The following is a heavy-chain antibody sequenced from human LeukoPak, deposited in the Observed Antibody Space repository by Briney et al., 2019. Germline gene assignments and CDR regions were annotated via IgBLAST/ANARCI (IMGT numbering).Heavy chain of an antibody. D-gene: IGHD6-6*01. CDR3: ARSSYSSSSSV. J-gene: IGHJ3*01. CDR2: INSDGSEG. CDR1: GFTFSGFW. Sequence: GGSLRLSCAVSGFTFSGFWMSWSRQAPGKGLGWVASINSDGSEGYYADVVKGRFTISRDNAKNSLYLQINSLRAEDTAVYYCARSSYSSSSSVWGQGTMVTVSS. V-gene: IGHV3-7*03.